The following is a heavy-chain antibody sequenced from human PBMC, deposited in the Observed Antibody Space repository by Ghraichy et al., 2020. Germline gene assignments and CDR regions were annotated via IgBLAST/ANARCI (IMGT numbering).Heavy chain of an antibody. D-gene: IGHD3-10*02. Sequence: GGSLRLSCEASGFAFTTSGMHWVRQAPGKGLEWLAIIFHDGSNQYYADSVQGRFTVSRDNSKNTLHLQMNSLRAEDTALYYCARDSGHEWDVGGVDYWGQGTLVTVSS. CDR2: IFHDGSNQ. CDR1: GFAFTTSG. J-gene: IGHJ4*02. V-gene: IGHV3-33*01. CDR3: ARDSGHEWDVGGVDY.